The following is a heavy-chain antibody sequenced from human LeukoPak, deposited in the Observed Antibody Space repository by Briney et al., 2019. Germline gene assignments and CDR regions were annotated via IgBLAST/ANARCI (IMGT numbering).Heavy chain of an antibody. J-gene: IGHJ4*02. CDR2: INSDGSST. V-gene: IGHV3-74*01. D-gene: IGHD3-22*01. CDR1: GFTFSSYW. Sequence: GGSLRLSCAASGFTFSSYWMHWVRQAPGKGLVWVSRINSDGSSTSYADSVKGRFTISRDNAKNSLYLQMNSLRAEDTAVYYCARARGYYYSFDYWGQGTLVTVSS. CDR3: ARARGYYYSFDY.